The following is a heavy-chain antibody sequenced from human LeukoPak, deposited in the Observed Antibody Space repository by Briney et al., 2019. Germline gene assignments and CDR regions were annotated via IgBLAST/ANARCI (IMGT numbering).Heavy chain of an antibody. D-gene: IGHD3-10*01. V-gene: IGHV4-31*03. J-gene: IGHJ4*02. CDR3: AREAWFGELLSPYFGY. CDR1: GGSISSGGYY. CDR2: IYYSGST. Sequence: PSQTLSLTCTVSGGSISSGGYYWSWIRQHPGKGLEWIGYIYYSGSTYYNPSLKSRVTISVDTSKNQFSLKLSSVTAADTAVYYCAREAWFGELLSPYFGYWGQGTLVTVSS.